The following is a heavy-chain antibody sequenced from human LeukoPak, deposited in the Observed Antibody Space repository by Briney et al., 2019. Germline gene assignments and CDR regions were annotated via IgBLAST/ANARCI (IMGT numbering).Heavy chain of an antibody. CDR2: IKEDGSEK. J-gene: IGHJ5*01. CDR3: ARVTISSAWFD. Sequence: GGSLRLSCVASGFTFSSYWMSWVRQAPGKGLEWVANIKEDGSEKDYVDSVKGRFTISRDNAKNSLYLQMNSLRAEDTAVYYCARVTISSAWFD. D-gene: IGHD3-3*01. V-gene: IGHV3-7*03. CDR1: GFTFSSYW.